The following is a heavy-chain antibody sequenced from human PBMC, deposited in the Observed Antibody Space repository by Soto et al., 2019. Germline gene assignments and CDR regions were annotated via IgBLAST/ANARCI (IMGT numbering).Heavy chain of an antibody. D-gene: IGHD1-26*01. CDR1: GFTFSSYG. CDR2: IWYDGSDK. V-gene: IGHV3-33*01. Sequence: GGSLRLSCAASGFTFSSYGMHWVRQAPGKGLEWVAVIWYDGSDKYYADSVKGRFTISRDNSKNTLFLQMNSLRTEDTALYYCARDYIAFSESRVYYFDNWGQGTLVTVSS. J-gene: IGHJ4*02. CDR3: ARDYIAFSESRVYYFDN.